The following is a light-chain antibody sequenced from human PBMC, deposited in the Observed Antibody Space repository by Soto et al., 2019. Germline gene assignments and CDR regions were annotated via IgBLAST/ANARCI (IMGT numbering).Light chain of an antibody. V-gene: IGLV2-14*01. Sequence: QSALTQPASVSVSPGQSITISCTGSSSDVGAYDYVSWYQQHPGKAPKFMLYEVSNRPSGLSDRFSGSKSGNTASLTISGLQAEDEADYYCSSFTSSNTWVFGGGTKVTVL. CDR1: SSDVGAYDY. J-gene: IGLJ3*02. CDR3: SSFTSSNTWV. CDR2: EVS.